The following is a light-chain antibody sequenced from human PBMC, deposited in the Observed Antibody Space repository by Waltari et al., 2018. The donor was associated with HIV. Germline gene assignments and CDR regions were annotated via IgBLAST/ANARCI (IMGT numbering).Light chain of an antibody. J-gene: IGKJ4*01. CDR2: WAS. V-gene: IGKV4-1*01. CDR1: QSILYSSNNRNY. Sequence: DIVMTQSPDSLAVSLGERATINCKSSQSILYSSNNRNYLAWYQQKPGQRPKLLIYWASTRESGVPDRFTSNGSGTDFTLTISSLQAEDVAVYYCQQYDSTPLTFGGGTKVEIK. CDR3: QQYDSTPLT.